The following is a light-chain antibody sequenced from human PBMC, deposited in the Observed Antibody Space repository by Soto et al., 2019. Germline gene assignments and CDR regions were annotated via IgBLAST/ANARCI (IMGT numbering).Light chain of an antibody. CDR2: EVS. Sequence: QSVLTQPASVSGSPGQSITISCTGTSDDVGAFNYVSWYQQHPGKAPKLMIFEVSRRPSGVSNRFSGSKSGNTASRTISGLQAEYEPDYYCTSYASSVNYVFGTGTKLTVL. J-gene: IGLJ1*01. CDR3: TSYASSVNYV. CDR1: SDDVGAFNY. V-gene: IGLV2-14*01.